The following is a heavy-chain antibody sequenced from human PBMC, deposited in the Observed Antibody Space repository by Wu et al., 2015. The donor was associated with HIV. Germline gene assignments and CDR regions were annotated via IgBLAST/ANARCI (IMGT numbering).Heavy chain of an antibody. Sequence: QVQLVQSGADVKKPGASVRVSCKASGYSFTNYDINWVRQAAGQGLEWIGWMNPNSGNTGTVQKFQGRVTMTRSTSITTAYMELNSLRSDDTAVYYCARASRSGDFVDYWGQGTLVTVSS. J-gene: IGHJ4*02. V-gene: IGHV1-8*01. CDR3: ARASRSGDFVDY. D-gene: IGHD2-21*02. CDR1: GYSFTNYD. CDR2: MNPNSGNT.